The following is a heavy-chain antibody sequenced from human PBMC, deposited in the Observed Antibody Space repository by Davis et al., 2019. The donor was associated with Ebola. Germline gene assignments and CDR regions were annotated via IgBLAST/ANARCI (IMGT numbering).Heavy chain of an antibody. J-gene: IGHJ6*02. CDR3: ARDDRTVTLSEDGMDV. Sequence: ASVKASCKASGYTFTSYAMHWVRQAPGQRLEWMGWINAGNGNTKYSQKFQGRVTITRDTSASTAYMELSSLRSEDTAVYYCARDDRTVTLSEDGMDVWGQGTTVTVSS. D-gene: IGHD4-11*01. V-gene: IGHV1-3*01. CDR1: GYTFTSYA. CDR2: INAGNGNT.